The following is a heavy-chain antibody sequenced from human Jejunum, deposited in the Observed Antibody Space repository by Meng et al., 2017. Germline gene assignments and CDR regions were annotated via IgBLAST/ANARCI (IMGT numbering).Heavy chain of an antibody. V-gene: IGHV3-73*01. D-gene: IGHD3-22*01. J-gene: IGHJ4*02. CDR1: WFTFSGSP. CDR2: IEGKANNYAT. Sequence: EAGSVPPGGCLTPSCASSWFTFSGSPLHWVRQASGKGLEWVGRIEGKANNYATAYAASVKGRFTISRDDLRNTAYLQMNSLKIEDTAVYYCAKVYYDSSGSAYWGQGTLVTVSS. CDR3: AKVYYDSSGSAY.